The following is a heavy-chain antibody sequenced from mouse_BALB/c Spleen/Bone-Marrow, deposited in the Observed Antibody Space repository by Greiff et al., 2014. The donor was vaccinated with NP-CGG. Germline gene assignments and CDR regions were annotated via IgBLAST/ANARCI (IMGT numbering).Heavy chain of an antibody. CDR2: IDPANGNT. Sequence: DVQLVESGAELVKPGASVKLSCTASGFNIKDTYMHWVKQRPEQGLEWIGRIDPANGNTKYDPKFQGKATITADTSSNTAYLQLSSLTSEDTAVYYCARGYGSSYGTGYFDVWGAGTTVTVSS. J-gene: IGHJ1*01. D-gene: IGHD1-1*01. CDR3: ARGYGSSYGTGYFDV. V-gene: IGHV14-3*02. CDR1: GFNIKDTY.